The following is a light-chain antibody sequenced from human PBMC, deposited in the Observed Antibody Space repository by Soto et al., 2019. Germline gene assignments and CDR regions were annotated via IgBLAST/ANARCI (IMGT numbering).Light chain of an antibody. CDR2: DAS. V-gene: IGKV3-11*01. CDR1: QSVSSY. CDR3: QQRSNWPL. J-gene: IGKJ2*01. Sequence: EIVLTQSPATLSLSPGERATLSCRASQSVSSYLAWYQQKPGQAPRLLIYDASNRATGIPARFSGSGSGTDFTLTSSRLEPEDFAVYYCQQRSNWPLFGQGTKLEIK.